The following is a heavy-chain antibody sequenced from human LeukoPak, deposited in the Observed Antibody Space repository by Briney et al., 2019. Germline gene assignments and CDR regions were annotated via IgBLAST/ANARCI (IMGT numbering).Heavy chain of an antibody. CDR3: ARASRDGYNEADY. J-gene: IGHJ4*02. CDR1: GFTFSDYY. Sequence: GGSLRLSCAASGFTFSDYYMSWIRQAPGKGLEWVSYISSSGSTIYYADSVKDRFTISRDNAKNSLYLQMNSLRAEDTAVYYCARASRDGYNEADYWGQGTLVTVSS. CDR2: ISSSGSTI. D-gene: IGHD5-24*01. V-gene: IGHV3-11*01.